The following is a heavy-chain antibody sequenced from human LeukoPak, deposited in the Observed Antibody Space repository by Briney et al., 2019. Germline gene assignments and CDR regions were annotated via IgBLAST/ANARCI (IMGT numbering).Heavy chain of an antibody. Sequence: GGSLRLSCDVSGFDFKSYAMTWVRQAPGKELEWVSAISGGDSGRTSYTDSVKGRFTISRDNSKQTLYLQMNSLRADDTAVYYCLHPAYGYWGQGTLVTVSS. V-gene: IGHV3-23*01. CDR1: GFDFKSYA. CDR2: ISGGDSGRT. J-gene: IGHJ4*02. CDR3: LHPAYGY. D-gene: IGHD4-17*01.